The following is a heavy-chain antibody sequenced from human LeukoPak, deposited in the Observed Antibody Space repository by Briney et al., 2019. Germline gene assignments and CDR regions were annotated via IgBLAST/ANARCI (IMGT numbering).Heavy chain of an antibody. V-gene: IGHV3-21*01. CDR1: GFTFSSYS. Sequence: GGSLRLSCAASGFTFSSYSMNWVRQAPGKGLEWVSSVSSSSSYIYYADSVKGRFTISRDNAKNSLPLQMNSLRAEDTAVYYCARGRFGSYISFDYWGQGTLVTVSS. CDR3: ARGRFGSYISFDY. D-gene: IGHD1-26*01. CDR2: VSSSSSYI. J-gene: IGHJ4*02.